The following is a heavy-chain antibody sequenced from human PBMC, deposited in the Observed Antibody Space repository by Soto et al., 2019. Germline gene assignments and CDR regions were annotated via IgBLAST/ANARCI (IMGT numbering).Heavy chain of an antibody. CDR3: ARRRSGDY. Sequence: QVHLVQSGAEVKKPGASVKVSCKGSGYGFTTYGITWVRQAPEQGLEWMAWISAQNGNTTYAQKLQGSVTVTRDTSTSTAYMELRSLRSDDTAVYYCARRRSGDYWGQGALVTVSS. CDR2: ISAQNGNT. V-gene: IGHV1-18*01. CDR1: GYGFTTYG. J-gene: IGHJ4*02.